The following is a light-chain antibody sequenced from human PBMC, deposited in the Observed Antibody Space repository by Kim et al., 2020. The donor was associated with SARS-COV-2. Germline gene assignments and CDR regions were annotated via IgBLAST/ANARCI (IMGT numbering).Light chain of an antibody. V-gene: IGKV1D-8*02. CDR2: AAY. J-gene: IGKJ2*01. Sequence: SASPGDKVTITCRLTQNIARYLAWFQQRPGKAPQLLIYAAYTLHTGAPSRFSGSGSETDFTLTINPLQSEDSATYFCQQYFDFPYTFGQETKLEI. CDR3: QQYFDFPYT. CDR1: QNIARY.